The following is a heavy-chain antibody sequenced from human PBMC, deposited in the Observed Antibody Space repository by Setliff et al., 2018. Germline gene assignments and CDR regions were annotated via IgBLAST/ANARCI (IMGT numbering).Heavy chain of an antibody. D-gene: IGHD2-2*01. Sequence: SETLSLTCTVSGGSISSGDYYWSWIRQPPGKGLEWIAYIYYIGSTYYTPSLKSRVTISVDTSKNQFSLNLTSVAAADTAVYYCARFLYCTSTSCPVTFDHWGRGTLVTVSS. CDR2: IYYIGST. CDR3: ARFLYCTSTSCPVTFDH. V-gene: IGHV4-30-4*08. CDR1: GGSISSGDYY. J-gene: IGHJ4*02.